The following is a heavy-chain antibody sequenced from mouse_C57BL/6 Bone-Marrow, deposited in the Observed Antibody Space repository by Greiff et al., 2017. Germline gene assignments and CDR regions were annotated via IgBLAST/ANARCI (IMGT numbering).Heavy chain of an antibody. J-gene: IGHJ1*03. Sequence: VQLQQSGPGLVQPAQTLTITCTASGFPLTSSGVHWVRQSPGKGLEWLGVIWSGGSTDYNAAFISRLSISKDNSKSQVFFKMNSLQADDTAIYYCARNGVYYGNSFDVWGTGTTVTVSS. V-gene: IGHV2-2*01. CDR1: GFPLTSSG. CDR2: IWSGGST. D-gene: IGHD2-1*01. CDR3: ARNGVYYGNSFDV.